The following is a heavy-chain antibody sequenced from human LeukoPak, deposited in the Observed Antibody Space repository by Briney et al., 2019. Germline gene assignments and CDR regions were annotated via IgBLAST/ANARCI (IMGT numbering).Heavy chain of an antibody. D-gene: IGHD4-17*01. J-gene: IGHJ6*03. CDR2: INPNSGGT. Sequence: GGSLRLSCAASGFTFSDHYMDWVRQAPGKGLEWMGWINPNSGGTNYAQKFQGRVTMTRDTSISTAYMELSRLRSDDTAVYYCAREPMSRFFDYGDYRNYYYYYMDVWGKGTTVTISS. CDR1: GFTFSDHY. V-gene: IGHV1-2*02. CDR3: AREPMSRFFDYGDYRNYYYYYMDV.